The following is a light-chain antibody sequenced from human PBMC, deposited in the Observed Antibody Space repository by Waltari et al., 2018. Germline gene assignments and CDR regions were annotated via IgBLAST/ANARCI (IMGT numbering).Light chain of an antibody. CDR2: DVR. V-gene: IGLV2-14*03. Sequence: QSALTQPASVSGSPGQSITISCTGTSSDVGSYNYVSWYQQHPGKAPKLMIYDVRHRPSGVSDRFSGSKSGNTASLTIAGLQAEDEADYYCSSYITTNTLELFGGGTSLTVL. CDR1: SSDVGSYNY. CDR3: SSYITTNTLEL. J-gene: IGLJ2*01.